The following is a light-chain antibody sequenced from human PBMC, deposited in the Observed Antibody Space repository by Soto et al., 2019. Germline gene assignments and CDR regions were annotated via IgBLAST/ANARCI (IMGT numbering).Light chain of an antibody. J-gene: IGKJ1*01. CDR3: QQYNNWPPWT. CDR2: GAT. Sequence: IVNTQSPANLSVSPGERDTLSCRGSQSVSILLAWYQQKPGQAPRLLIHGATTRATGIPASFSCSRSGAEFTLTISSLQSEDFAVYYCQQYNNWPPWTVGQGTKVDIK. V-gene: IGKV3-15*01. CDR1: QSVSIL.